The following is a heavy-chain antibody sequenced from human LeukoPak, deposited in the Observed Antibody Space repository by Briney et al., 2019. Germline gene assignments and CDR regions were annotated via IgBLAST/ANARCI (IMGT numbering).Heavy chain of an antibody. CDR2: IYTSGST. J-gene: IGHJ4*02. CDR1: GGSISSGSYY. D-gene: IGHD4-17*01. CDR3: ATTTRGELDY. V-gene: IGHV4-61*02. Sequence: KPSETLSLTCTVSGGSISSGSYYWSWIRQPAGKGLEWIGRIYTSGSTNYNPSLKSRVTISVDTSKNQFSLKLSSVTAADTAVYYCATTTRGELDYWGQGTLVTVSS.